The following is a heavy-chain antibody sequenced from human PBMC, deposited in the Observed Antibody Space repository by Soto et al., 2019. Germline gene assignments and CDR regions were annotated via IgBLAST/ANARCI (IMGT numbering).Heavy chain of an antibody. D-gene: IGHD4-17*01. Sequence: GVSLRLSCAASGFTFSSYGMHWVRQAPGKRLEWVAVISYDGSNKYYADSVKGRFTISRDNSKNTLYLQMNSLRAEDTAVYYCAKVDHYGDYESYYYGMDVWGQGTTVTVSS. V-gene: IGHV3-30*18. CDR1: GFTFSSYG. J-gene: IGHJ6*02. CDR3: AKVDHYGDYESYYYGMDV. CDR2: ISYDGSNK.